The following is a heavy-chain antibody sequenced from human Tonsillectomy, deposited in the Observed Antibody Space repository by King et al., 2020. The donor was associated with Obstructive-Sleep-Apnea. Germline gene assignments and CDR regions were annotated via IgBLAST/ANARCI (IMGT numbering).Heavy chain of an antibody. J-gene: IGHJ4*02. CDR1: GFTVSSNY. D-gene: IGHD5-18*01. CDR2: IYSGGST. V-gene: IGHV3-53*04. CDR3: ARDHGYGQLYFDY. Sequence: QLVQSGGGLVQPGGSLRLSCAASGFTVSSNYMSWVRQAPGKGLEWVSVIYSGGSTYYADSVKGRFTITRHNSNNTLYLQMNSLRAEDTSVYYCARDHGYGQLYFDYWGQGTLVTVSS.